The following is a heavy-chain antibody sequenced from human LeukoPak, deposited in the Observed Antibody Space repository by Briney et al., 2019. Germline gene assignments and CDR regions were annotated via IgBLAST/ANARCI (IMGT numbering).Heavy chain of an antibody. Sequence: ASVKVSCKASGYTFTSYAMHWVRQAPGQRLEWMGWINAGNGNTKYSQKFQGRVTITADESTSTAYMELSSLRSEDTAVYYCARDTSGGPSDYWGQGTLVTVSS. D-gene: IGHD1-1*01. J-gene: IGHJ4*02. V-gene: IGHV1-3*01. CDR1: GYTFTSYA. CDR2: INAGNGNT. CDR3: ARDTSGGPSDY.